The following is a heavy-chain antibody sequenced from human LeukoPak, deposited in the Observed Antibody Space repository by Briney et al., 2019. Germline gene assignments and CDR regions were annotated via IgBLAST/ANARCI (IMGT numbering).Heavy chain of an antibody. V-gene: IGHV1-2*02. J-gene: IGHJ3*01. CDR1: GYTFTDFTDYY. D-gene: IGHD5-24*01. Sequence: ASVKVSCKASGYTFTDFTDYYIHWVRQAPGQGLEWMGWINSNSGDTNNAQKFQGGVTMTRDTSISTTYMEVSSLRFDDTAVYFCARGGGGYSSTYDVWGQGTMATVSS. CDR3: ARGGGGYSSTYDV. CDR2: INSNSGDT.